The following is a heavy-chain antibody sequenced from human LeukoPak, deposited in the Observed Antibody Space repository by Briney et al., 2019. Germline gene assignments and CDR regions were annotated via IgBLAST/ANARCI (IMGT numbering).Heavy chain of an antibody. CDR3: TRDPHYYHGNPHDF. CDR1: GFTFSYYG. V-gene: IGHV3-33*01. Sequence: GGSLRLSCAASGFTFSYYGMHWVRQAPGKGLEWVAVIWYDVSNKYYADSVKGRFTISRDNSKNTLYLQMNSLRAEDTAVYFCTRDPHYYHGNPHDFWGQGTRVTVSS. D-gene: IGHD4-23*01. J-gene: IGHJ4*02. CDR2: IWYDVSNK.